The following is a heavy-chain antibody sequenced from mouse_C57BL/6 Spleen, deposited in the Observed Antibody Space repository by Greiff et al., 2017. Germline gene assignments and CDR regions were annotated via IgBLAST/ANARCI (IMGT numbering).Heavy chain of an antibody. J-gene: IGHJ2*01. D-gene: IGHD2-4*01. Sequence: EVKLVESGGGLVKPGGSLKLSCAASGFTFSDYGMHWVRQAPEKGLEWVAYISSGSSTIYYADTVKGRFTISRDNAKNTLFLQMTSLRSEDTAMYHCARSDYDGGYYFDYWGQGTTLTVSS. CDR2: ISSGSSTI. V-gene: IGHV5-17*01. CDR3: ARSDYDGGYYFDY. CDR1: GFTFSDYG.